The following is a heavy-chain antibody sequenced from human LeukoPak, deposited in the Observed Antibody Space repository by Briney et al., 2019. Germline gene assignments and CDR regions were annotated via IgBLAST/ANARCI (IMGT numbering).Heavy chain of an antibody. V-gene: IGHV4-39*01. CDR1: GGSISSSSYY. Sequence: SETLSLTCTVSGGSISSSSYYWGWIRQPPGKGLEWIGSIYYSGSTYYNPSLKSRVTISVDTSKNQFSLKLSSVTAADTAVYYCARRGDDYDLPNQYWGQGTLVTVSS. CDR3: ARRGDDYDLPNQY. D-gene: IGHD4-17*01. J-gene: IGHJ4*02. CDR2: IYYSGST.